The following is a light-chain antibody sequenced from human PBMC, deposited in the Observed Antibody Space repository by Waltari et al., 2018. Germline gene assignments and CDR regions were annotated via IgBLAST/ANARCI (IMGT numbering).Light chain of an antibody. J-gene: IGKJ1*01. CDR1: QGLVYSDGNIY. V-gene: IGKV2-30*01. Sequence: DVVLTQSPLSLPATLGPPASLSCPSSQGLVYSDGNIYLSWFHQRPGQSPRRLIHKISNRNSGVPDRFTGSGSGTDFTLRISRVEAEDVGVYYCMQGTHWPWTFGQGTRVEIK. CDR2: KIS. CDR3: MQGTHWPWT.